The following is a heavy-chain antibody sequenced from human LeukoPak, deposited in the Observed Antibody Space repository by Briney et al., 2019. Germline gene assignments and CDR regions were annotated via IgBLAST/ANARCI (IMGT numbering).Heavy chain of an antibody. J-gene: IGHJ6*03. CDR2: IYDNGRG. V-gene: IGHV4-4*07. Sequence: PSETLSLIRTVSGDSISRYFWSWIRQTPGKRLDWIGRIYDNGRGKYNPSLKSRVTISLDKSNNQFSLNLTSVTAADTAVYFCARGSPSSTIYYYMDVWGKGTTVTVSS. D-gene: IGHD5-24*01. CDR1: GDSISRYF. CDR3: ARGSPSSTIYYYMDV.